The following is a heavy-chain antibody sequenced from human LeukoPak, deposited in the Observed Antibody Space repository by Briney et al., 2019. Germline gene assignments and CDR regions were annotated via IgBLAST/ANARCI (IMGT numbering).Heavy chain of an antibody. J-gene: IGHJ4*02. Sequence: PGGSLRLSCAASGLTVTSNYVSWVRQAPGKGLEGVSVIYSGGSTYYADSVQGKFPISRDNSKKPLYLQMISLRAEDTAVYYCARFSSGRYYLDYWGQGPLVTVSS. CDR2: IYSGGST. CDR3: ARFSSGRYYLDY. V-gene: IGHV3-66*01. CDR1: GLTVTSNY. D-gene: IGHD6-19*01.